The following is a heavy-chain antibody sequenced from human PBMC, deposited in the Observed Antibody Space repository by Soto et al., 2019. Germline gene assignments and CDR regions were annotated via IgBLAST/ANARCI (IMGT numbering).Heavy chain of an antibody. Sequence: SETLSLTCTISGGSISNYYWTWIRQTPGKGLEWIAYVYHTGATNYNPSLKSRVTISLDTSKGQFSLNLTSLTTADTAVYFCARGGNRYSNVASGVGGFDYWGQGSLVTVSS. CDR3: ARGGNRYSNVASGVGGFDY. V-gene: IGHV4-59*01. J-gene: IGHJ4*02. D-gene: IGHD5-12*01. CDR1: GGSISNYY. CDR2: VYHTGAT.